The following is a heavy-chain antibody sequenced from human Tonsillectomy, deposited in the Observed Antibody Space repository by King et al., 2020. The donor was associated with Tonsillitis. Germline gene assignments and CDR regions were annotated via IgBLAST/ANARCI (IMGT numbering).Heavy chain of an antibody. D-gene: IGHD3-22*01. CDR2: IRYDGSNK. J-gene: IGHJ4*02. Sequence: HVQLVESGGGVVQPGGSLRLSCAASGFTFSSYGMHWVRQAPGKGLEWVAFIRYDGSNKYYADSVKGRFTISRDNSKNTLYLQMNSLRAEDTAVYYCAKEGYYDSSCYPYFDYWGQGTLVTVSS. CDR3: AKEGYYDSSCYPYFDY. CDR1: GFTFSSYG. V-gene: IGHV3-30*02.